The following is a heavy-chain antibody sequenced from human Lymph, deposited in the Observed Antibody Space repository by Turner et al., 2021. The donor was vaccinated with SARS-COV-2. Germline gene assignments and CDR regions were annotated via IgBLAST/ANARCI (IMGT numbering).Heavy chain of an antibody. CDR3: ATYPGAGGELLGGGYYYYGMDV. D-gene: IGHD1-26*01. CDR2: ISYDGSNK. J-gene: IGHJ6*02. Sequence: QVQLVESGGGLVLPGRSLGLSCAASGFTFSRFVMHWVRQAPGKGLEWGAVISYDGSNKYYADSVKGRFTISRDNSKNTLYLQMNSLRAEDTAVYYCATYPGAGGELLGGGYYYYGMDVWGQGTTVTVSS. V-gene: IGHV3-30-3*01. CDR1: GFTFSRFV.